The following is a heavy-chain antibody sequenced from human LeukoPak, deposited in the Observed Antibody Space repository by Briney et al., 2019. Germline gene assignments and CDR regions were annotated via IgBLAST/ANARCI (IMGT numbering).Heavy chain of an antibody. CDR1: GGSISSYY. CDR3: AREGDYYYYGMDV. V-gene: IGHV4-59*01. J-gene: IGHJ6*02. CDR2: IYYSGST. Sequence: SETLSLTCTVSGGSISSYYWSWIRQPPGKGLEWIGYIYYSGSTNYNPSLKSRVTISVDTSKNQFSLKLSSVTAADTAVYYCAREGDYYYYGMDVWGQGTTDTVSS.